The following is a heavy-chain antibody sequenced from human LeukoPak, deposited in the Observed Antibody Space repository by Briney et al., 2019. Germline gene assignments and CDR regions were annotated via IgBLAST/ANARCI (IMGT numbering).Heavy chain of an antibody. D-gene: IGHD6-6*01. CDR3: VGHSSSSDGWFAP. CDR1: GITVTDYF. V-gene: IGHV1-2*02. CDR2: INPHNGGT. J-gene: IGHJ5*02. Sequence: ASVKVSFKASGITVTDYFIHWVRQAPGQGLEWMGWINPHNGGTNYAQKFQGRVTMTRDTSINTVYMDLTRLTSDDAAIFYCVGHSSSSDGWFAPWGQGTLVTVSS.